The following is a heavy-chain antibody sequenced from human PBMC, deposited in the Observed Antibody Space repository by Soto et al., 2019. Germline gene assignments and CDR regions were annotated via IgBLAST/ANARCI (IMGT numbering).Heavy chain of an antibody. J-gene: IGHJ3*02. CDR2: ISWNSGSI. V-gene: IGHV3-9*01. CDR3: AKGETNWGPAFDI. D-gene: IGHD7-27*01. Sequence: GGSLRLSCAASGFTFDDYAMHWVRQAPGKGLEWVSGISWNSGSIGYADSVKGRFTISRDNAKNSLYLQMNSLRAEDTALYYCAKGETNWGPAFDIWGQGTMVTVSS. CDR1: GFTFDDYA.